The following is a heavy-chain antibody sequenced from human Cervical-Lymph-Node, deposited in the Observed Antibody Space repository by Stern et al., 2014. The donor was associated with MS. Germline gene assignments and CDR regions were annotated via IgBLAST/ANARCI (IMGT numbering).Heavy chain of an antibody. CDR1: GFSFSDYY. J-gene: IGHJ6*02. V-gene: IGHV3-11*01. CDR3: ARGRAGYYGMDV. CDR2: ISTSSNTI. Sequence: VPLVESGGGLVKPGGSLRLSCAASGFSFSDYYMSWIRQAPGKGLEWLSYISTSSNTIYYADSVQGRFTISRDNAKNSLYLQMNSLRGEDTAVYYCARGRAGYYGMDVWGQGTTVTVSS.